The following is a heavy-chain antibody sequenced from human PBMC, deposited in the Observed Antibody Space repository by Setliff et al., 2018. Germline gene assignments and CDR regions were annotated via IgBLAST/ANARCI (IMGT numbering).Heavy chain of an antibody. CDR1: GYTFTNYA. D-gene: IGHD4-4*01. Sequence: ASVKVSCKASGYTFTNYAIHWVRQAPGQRPEWMGWINTGNANTKYSQKFQGRVTITADKSTSTAYMELSSLRSEDTAVYYCVRALLPIYDYSNYGEENYAFDIWGQGTMVTVSS. J-gene: IGHJ3*02. CDR2: INTGNANT. CDR3: VRALLPIYDYSNYGEENYAFDI. V-gene: IGHV1-3*04.